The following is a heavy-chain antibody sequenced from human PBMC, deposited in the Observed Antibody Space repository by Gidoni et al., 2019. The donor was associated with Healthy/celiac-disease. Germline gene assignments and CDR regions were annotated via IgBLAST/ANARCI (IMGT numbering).Heavy chain of an antibody. CDR2: IYYSVST. V-gene: IGHV4-30-4*01. Sequence: QVQLQESGPGLVKPSQTLSLTCTVSGCSISSGDYYWIWIRQHPGKGLEWIGYIYYSVSTYYNPSLKSRVTISVDTSKNQFSLKLSSVTAADTAVYYCARRSITGTTTPFDYWCQGTLVTVSS. D-gene: IGHD1-20*01. CDR1: GCSISSGDYY. J-gene: IGHJ4*02. CDR3: ARRSITGTTTPFDY.